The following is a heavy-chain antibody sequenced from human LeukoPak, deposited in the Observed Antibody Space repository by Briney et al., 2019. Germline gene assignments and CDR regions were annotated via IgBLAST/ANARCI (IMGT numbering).Heavy chain of an antibody. D-gene: IGHD6-19*01. J-gene: IGHJ4*02. V-gene: IGHV5-51*01. CDR1: GYGFTTYW. Sequence: GESLKISCKGSGYGFTTYWIGWVRQMPGKGLEWMGVIFPGDSDTRYSPSFQGQVTISADKSINTAYLQWSSLKASDSAMYYCARHGSRGWCVDYWGPGTLVTVFS. CDR2: IFPGDSDT. CDR3: ARHGSRGWCVDY.